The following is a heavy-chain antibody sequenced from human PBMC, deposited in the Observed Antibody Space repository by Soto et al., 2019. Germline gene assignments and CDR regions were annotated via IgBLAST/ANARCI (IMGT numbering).Heavy chain of an antibody. CDR3: ARGRSSSLDY. D-gene: IGHD6-13*01. CDR1: GFTFSSYA. Sequence: QVQLVESGGGVVQPGRSLRLSCAASGFTFSSYAMHWVRQAPGKGLEWVAVISYDGSNKYYADSVKCRITISRDNSKNTLYLQMNSLRAEDTAVYYCARGRSSSLDYWGQGTLVTVSS. CDR2: ISYDGSNK. J-gene: IGHJ4*02. V-gene: IGHV3-30-3*01.